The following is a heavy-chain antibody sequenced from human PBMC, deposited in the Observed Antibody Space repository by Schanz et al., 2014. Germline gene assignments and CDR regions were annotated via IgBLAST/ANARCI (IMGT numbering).Heavy chain of an antibody. J-gene: IGHJ4*02. V-gene: IGHV3-23*04. D-gene: IGHD5-12*01. CDR2: ISGRDGST. CDR3: ARKVVATIGGYYDN. Sequence: EEQLVESGGGLVQPGGSLRLSCAASGFSFSTYWMSWVRQAPGMGLEWVSAISGRDGSTYYADSVKGRFTISRDNAENTLFLQMNSLRAEDTAVYYCARKVVATIGGYYDNWGQGTLVTVSS. CDR1: GFSFSTYW.